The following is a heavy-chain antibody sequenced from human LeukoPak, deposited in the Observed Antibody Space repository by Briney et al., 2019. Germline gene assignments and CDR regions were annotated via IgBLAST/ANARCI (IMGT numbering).Heavy chain of an antibody. CDR2: IRSKANSYAT. CDR3: TRHSGAVLRFLEWYNAFDI. CDR1: GFTFSGSS. Sequence: GGSLRLSCAASGFTFSGSSMHWVRQASGKGLEWVGRIRSKANSYATAYAASVKGRFTISRDDSKNTAYLQMNSLKTEDTAVYYCTRHSGAVLRFLEWYNAFDIWGQGTMVTVSS. V-gene: IGHV3-73*01. J-gene: IGHJ3*02. D-gene: IGHD3-3*01.